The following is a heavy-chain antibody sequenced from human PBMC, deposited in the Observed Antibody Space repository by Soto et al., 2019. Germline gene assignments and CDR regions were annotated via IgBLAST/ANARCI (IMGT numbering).Heavy chain of an antibody. CDR2: ISSSGSTI. Sequence: GGSLRLSCAASGFTFSSYEMNWVRQAPGKGLEWVSYISSSGSTIYYADSVKGRFTISRDNAKNSLYLQMNSLRAEDTAVYYCARKPWEPDAFDIWGQGTMVTVSS. J-gene: IGHJ3*02. D-gene: IGHD1-26*01. CDR3: ARKPWEPDAFDI. V-gene: IGHV3-48*03. CDR1: GFTFSSYE.